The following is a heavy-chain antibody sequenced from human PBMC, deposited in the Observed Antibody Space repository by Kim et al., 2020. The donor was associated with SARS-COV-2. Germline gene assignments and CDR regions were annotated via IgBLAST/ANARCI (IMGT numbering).Heavy chain of an antibody. CDR3: TGGYYGSGTRNRGY. CDR2: IRSKAYGGTT. CDR1: GFTFGDYA. Sequence: GGSLRLSCTASGFTFGDYAMSWFRQAPGKGLEWVGFIRSKAYGGTTEYSASVKGRFTIYRADSKSSAYLQKNSLKTEDTAGYYCTGGYYGSGTRNRGYWGQGPRVTVSA. V-gene: IGHV3-49*03. D-gene: IGHD3-10*01. J-gene: IGHJ4*02.